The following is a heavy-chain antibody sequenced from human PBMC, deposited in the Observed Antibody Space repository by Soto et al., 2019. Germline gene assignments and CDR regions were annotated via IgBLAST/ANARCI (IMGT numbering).Heavy chain of an antibody. V-gene: IGHV1-69*13. CDR1: GGTLSSYS. J-gene: IGHJ6*02. CDR2: IIPIFGTA. CDR3: ARDVSSPGNDYYYGMDV. Sequence: SVKVSCKASGGTLSSYSISWVRQAPGQGLEWMGGIIPIFGTANYAQKFQGRVTITADESTSTAYMELSSLRSEDTAVYYCARDVSSPGNDYYYGMDVWGQGTTVTVSS.